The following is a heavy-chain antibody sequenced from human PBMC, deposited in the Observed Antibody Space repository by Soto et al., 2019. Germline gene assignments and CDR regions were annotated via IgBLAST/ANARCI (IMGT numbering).Heavy chain of an antibody. CDR3: ARGNSNYNIYYYGMDV. D-gene: IGHD4-4*01. CDR2: IHYTEDT. J-gene: IGHJ6*02. V-gene: IGHV4-38-2*01. Sequence: PSETLSLTCAVSGYSVSSGYYWGWIRQPPGKGLEWIASIHYTEDTHYNPSLRSRATISIDTSRNQFSLKLSSVTAADTAVYYCARGNSNYNIYYYGMDVWGQGTTVTVSS. CDR1: GYSVSSGYY.